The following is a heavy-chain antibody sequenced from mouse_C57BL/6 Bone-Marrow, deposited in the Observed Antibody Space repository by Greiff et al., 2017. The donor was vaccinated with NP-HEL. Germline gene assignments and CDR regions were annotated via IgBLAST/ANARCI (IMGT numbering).Heavy chain of an antibody. D-gene: IGHD2-3*01. J-gene: IGHJ3*01. CDR2: ISSGGSYT. CDR1: GFTFSSYG. Sequence: EVHLVESGGDLVKPGGSLKLSCAASGFTFSSYGMSWVRQTPDKRLEWVATISSGGSYTYYPDSVKGRFTISRDNAKNTLYLQMSSLKSEDTAMYYCARQGGPYDGYSFAYWGQGTLVTVSA. V-gene: IGHV5-6*01. CDR3: ARQGGPYDGYSFAY.